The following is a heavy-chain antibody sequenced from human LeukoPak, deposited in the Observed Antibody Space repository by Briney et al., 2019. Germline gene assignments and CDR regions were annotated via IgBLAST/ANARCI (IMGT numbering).Heavy chain of an antibody. CDR2: MSGSGGST. CDR1: GFAFASHD. Sequence: GGSLRLSCAASGFAFASHDMTWVRQAPGKGLEWVSAMSGSGGSTYYADSVKGRFTISRDNSKNTLYLQMNSLRAEDTAVYYCAKDGSSSWQDKYFQHWGQGTLVTVSS. CDR3: AKDGSSSWQDKYFQH. V-gene: IGHV3-23*01. J-gene: IGHJ1*01. D-gene: IGHD6-13*01.